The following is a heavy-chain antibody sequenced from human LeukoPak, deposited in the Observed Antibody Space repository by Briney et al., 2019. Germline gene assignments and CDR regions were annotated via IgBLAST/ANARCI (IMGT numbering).Heavy chain of an antibody. J-gene: IGHJ4*02. D-gene: IGHD5-18*01. CDR3: ARHFEGHSYGYSDY. V-gene: IGHV5-10-1*01. CDR2: IDPSASYT. Sequence: GESLKISCKGSGYSFTSYWISWVRQMPGKGLEWMGRIDPSASYTNYSPSFQGHVTISADKSISTAYLRWSSLKASDTAMYYCARHFEGHSYGYSDYWGQGTLVTVSS. CDR1: GYSFTSYW.